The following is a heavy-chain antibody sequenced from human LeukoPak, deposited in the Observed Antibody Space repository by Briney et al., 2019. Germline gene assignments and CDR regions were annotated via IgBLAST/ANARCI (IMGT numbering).Heavy chain of an antibody. CDR3: ARVKFAYYYDRSGNSPTPYWYFDL. V-gene: IGHV3-66*01. D-gene: IGHD3-22*01. CDR2: IYSGGST. J-gene: IGHJ2*01. CDR1: GFTVNNNY. Sequence: GGSLRLSCAASGFTVNNNYMSWVRQAPGKGLEWVSVIYSGGSTYYADSVKGRFTISRDNSKNTLYLLMNSLRAEDTAVYYCARVKFAYYYDRSGNSPTPYWYFDLWGRGTLVTVSA.